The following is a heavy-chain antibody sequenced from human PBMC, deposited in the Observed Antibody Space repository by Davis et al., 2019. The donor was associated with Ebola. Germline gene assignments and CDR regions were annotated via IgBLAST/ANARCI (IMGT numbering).Heavy chain of an antibody. V-gene: IGHV3-23*01. J-gene: IGHJ4*02. Sequence: GGFLRLSCAASGFAFSIYAMSWVRQAPGKGLEWVSTFGTSGDTFYADSVKGRFTISRDNSKNTLYLQMNSLRAEDTAVYYCATTPQYSSGQNKPFDYWGQGTLVTVSS. D-gene: IGHD6-19*01. CDR3: ATTPQYSSGQNKPFDY. CDR2: FGTSGDT. CDR1: GFAFSIYA.